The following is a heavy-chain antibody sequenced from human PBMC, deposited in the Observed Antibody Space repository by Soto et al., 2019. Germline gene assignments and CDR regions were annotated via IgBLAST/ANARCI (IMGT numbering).Heavy chain of an antibody. Sequence: GGSLRLSCAASGFTFSSYGMHWVRQARGKGLEWVAVISYDGSNKYYADSVKGRFTISRDNSKNTLYLRMNSLRREDTSVYYCAKGGDDFWSAFQIYYYSGLDVWGQGTTVTVSS. CDR3: AKGGDDFWSAFQIYYYSGLDV. CDR2: ISYDGSNK. V-gene: IGHV3-30*18. CDR1: GFTFSSYG. J-gene: IGHJ6*02. D-gene: IGHD3-3*01.